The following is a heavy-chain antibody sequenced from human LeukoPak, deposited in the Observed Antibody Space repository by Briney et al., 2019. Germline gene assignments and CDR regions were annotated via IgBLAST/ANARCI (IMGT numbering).Heavy chain of an antibody. CDR3: ARDLPSPYYYDSSGYYTFDY. J-gene: IGHJ4*02. CDR2: ISSSSSYI. CDR1: GFTFSIYW. D-gene: IGHD3-22*01. Sequence: GGSLRLSCAASGFTFSIYWMNWVRQAPGKGLEWVSSISSSSSYIYYADSVKGRFTISRDNAKNSLYLQMNSLRAEDTAVYYCARDLPSPYYYDSSGYYTFDYWGQGTLVTVSS. V-gene: IGHV3-21*01.